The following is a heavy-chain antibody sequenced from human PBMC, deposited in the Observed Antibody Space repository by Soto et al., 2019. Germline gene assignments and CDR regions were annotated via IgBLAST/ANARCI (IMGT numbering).Heavy chain of an antibody. V-gene: IGHV1-18*01. D-gene: IGHD2-15*01. Sequence: QVQLVQSGAEVKKPGASVKVSCKASGYTFTSYGISWVRQAPGQGLEWMGWISAYNGNTNYAQKLQGRVTMTTDTSTSTGYMELRSLRSDDTAVYYCVVAAQPYYFDYWGQGTLATVSS. CDR2: ISAYNGNT. J-gene: IGHJ4*02. CDR1: GYTFTSYG. CDR3: VVAAQPYYFDY.